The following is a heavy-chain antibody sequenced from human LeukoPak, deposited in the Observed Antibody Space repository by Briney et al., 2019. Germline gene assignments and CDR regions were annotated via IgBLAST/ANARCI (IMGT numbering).Heavy chain of an antibody. CDR2: INPNSGVT. D-gene: IGHD3-22*01. CDR1: GYTFTDDY. V-gene: IGHV1-2*02. J-gene: IGHJ3*02. Sequence: ASVKVSCKASGYTFTDDYVHWVRQAPGQGLEWMGWINPNSGVTNYAQKFQGRVTMTRDMSISTAYMELSRLRSDDTAVYYCARGGTYYYDSSGYYVGAFDIWGQGTMVTVSS. CDR3: ARGGTYYYDSSGYYVGAFDI.